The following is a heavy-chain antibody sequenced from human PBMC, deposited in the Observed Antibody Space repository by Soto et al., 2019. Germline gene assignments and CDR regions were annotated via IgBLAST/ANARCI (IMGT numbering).Heavy chain of an antibody. V-gene: IGHV2-5*02. J-gene: IGHJ6*02. Sequence: QITLKESGPTQVKPTQTLTLTCTFSGFSLITGGVSVAWIRQPPGKALEWLALISGDDEKRYSPSLKSRRTITKDTTKNQVVFTMTNMDPLDTATYYCSHRRGMIMDVWGQGTTVTVSS. CDR3: SHRRGMIMDV. D-gene: IGHD3-16*01. CDR2: ISGDDEK. CDR1: GFSLITGGVS.